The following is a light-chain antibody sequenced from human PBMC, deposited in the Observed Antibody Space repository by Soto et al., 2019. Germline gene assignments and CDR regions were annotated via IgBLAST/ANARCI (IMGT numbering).Light chain of an antibody. Sequence: EIVLTQSPATVSLSPGERATLSCRASQSVNSYLAWYQQKPGQPPRLLIYDASNRATGIPARFSGSGSGTAFTLTISSLEPEDFAVYYCHQRSNWPLTFGGGTKVEIK. CDR3: HQRSNWPLT. CDR2: DAS. V-gene: IGKV3-11*01. CDR1: QSVNSY. J-gene: IGKJ4*01.